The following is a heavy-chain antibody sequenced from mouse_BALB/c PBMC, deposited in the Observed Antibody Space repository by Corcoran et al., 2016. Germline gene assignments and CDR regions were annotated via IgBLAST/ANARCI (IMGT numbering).Heavy chain of an antibody. CDR1: GYTFTSYV. J-gene: IGHJ4*01. CDR2: INPYNDGT. CDR3: ARGDGYYYYYAMDY. V-gene: IGHV1S136*01. Sequence: EVQLQQSGPELVKPGASVKMSCKASGYTFTSYVMHWVKQKPGQGLEWIGYINPYNDGTKYNEKFKGKATLTSDKSSSTAYMELSSLTSEDSAVYYCARGDGYYYYYAMDYWGQGTSVTVSS. D-gene: IGHD2-3*01.